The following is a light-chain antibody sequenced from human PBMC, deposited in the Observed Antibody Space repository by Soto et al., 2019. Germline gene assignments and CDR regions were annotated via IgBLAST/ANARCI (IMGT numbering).Light chain of an antibody. J-gene: IGKJ4*01. V-gene: IGKV1-9*01. CDR1: QAITNN. CDR3: QQVKSYPRT. CDR2: QES. Sequence: DIQLTQSPFFLSASVGDRVTITCRASQAITNNLAWYQQKPGKPPTLLIYQESTLQSGVPSRFSGSKSGSQFTLTIDSLQPEDFATYNCQQVKSYPRTFGGGTKVEIK.